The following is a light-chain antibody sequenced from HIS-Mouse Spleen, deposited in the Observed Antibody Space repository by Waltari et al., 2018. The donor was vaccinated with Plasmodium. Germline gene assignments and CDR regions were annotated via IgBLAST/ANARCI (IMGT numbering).Light chain of an antibody. Sequence: DIVMTQSPATLSVSPGETATLSCRASQSVSSNLSWYQQKPGQAPRLLIYGASTRATGIPARFSGSGYGTEFTLTISSLQSEDFAVYYCQQYKNWSVTFGPGTKVDIK. CDR1: QSVSSN. CDR3: QQYKNWSVT. CDR2: GAS. J-gene: IGKJ3*01. V-gene: IGKV3-15*01.